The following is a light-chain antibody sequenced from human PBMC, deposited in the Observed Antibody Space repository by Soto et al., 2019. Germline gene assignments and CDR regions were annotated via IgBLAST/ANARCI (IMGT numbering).Light chain of an antibody. CDR3: QQYGSSPPMYT. J-gene: IGKJ2*01. Sequence: EIVLTQSPGTLSLSPGEGATLSCRASQSVSSNYLAWYQQKPGQAPRLLIYGASSRATGIPDRFSGSVSRTDFTLTISRLEPEDFAVYYCQQYGSSPPMYTFGQGTKLEIK. CDR2: GAS. CDR1: QSVSSNY. V-gene: IGKV3-20*01.